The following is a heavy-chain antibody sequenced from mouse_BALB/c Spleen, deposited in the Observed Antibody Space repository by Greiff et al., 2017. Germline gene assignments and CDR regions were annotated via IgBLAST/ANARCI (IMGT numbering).Heavy chain of an antibody. J-gene: IGHJ4*01. CDR2: IYPSDSYT. D-gene: IGHD2-1*01. CDR3: TRGGIYYGGAMDY. CDR1: GYTFTSYW. Sequence: VQLQQPGAELVRPGASVKLSCKASGYTFTSYWINWVKQRPGQGLEWIGNIYPSDSYTNYNQKFKDKATLTVDKSSSTAYMQLSSPTSDDSAVYYCTRGGIYYGGAMDYWGQGTSVTVSS. V-gene: IGHV1-69*02.